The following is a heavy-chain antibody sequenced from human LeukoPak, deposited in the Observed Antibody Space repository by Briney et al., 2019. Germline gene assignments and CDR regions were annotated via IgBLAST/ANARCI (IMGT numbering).Heavy chain of an antibody. CDR1: GFTFSSYS. J-gene: IGHJ4*02. CDR2: ISSSSRYI. D-gene: IGHD2-15*01. Sequence: GGSLRLSCTASGFTFSSYSMTWVRQAPGKGLEGVSSISSSSRYIYYADSVKGRFTISRDNAKNSLDLQMSSLRAEDTAVYFCGRYCSGGSCSTGYYFDYWGQGTLVSVSS. V-gene: IGHV3-21*01. CDR3: GRYCSGGSCSTGYYFDY.